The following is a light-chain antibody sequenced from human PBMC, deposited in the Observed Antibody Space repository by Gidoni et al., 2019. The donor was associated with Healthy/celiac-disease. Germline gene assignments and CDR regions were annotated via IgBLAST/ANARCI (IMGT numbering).Light chain of an antibody. CDR3: QQYDSLPRT. V-gene: IGKV1-33*01. Sequence: DVQMTQSPSSLSASVGDRVTITCQASQDISNYLNWYQQKPGKAPKLLIYYASNLETGVPSRFSGSGSGTDFTFTISSLQPDDIATYYCQQYDSLPRTFGQGTKVEIK. J-gene: IGKJ1*01. CDR1: QDISNY. CDR2: YAS.